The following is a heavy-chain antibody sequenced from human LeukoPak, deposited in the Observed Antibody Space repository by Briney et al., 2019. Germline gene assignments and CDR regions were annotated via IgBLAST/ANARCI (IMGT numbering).Heavy chain of an antibody. J-gene: IGHJ4*02. CDR3: ARDRQDYYDSSGYPLDY. Sequence: GGSLRLSCAASGFTFSSYWMSWVRQAPGKGLEWVANIKQDGSEKYYVDSVKGRFTISRDNAKNSPYLQMNSMRAEDTAVYYCARDRQDYYDSSGYPLDYWGQGTLVTVSS. CDR1: GFTFSSYW. D-gene: IGHD3-22*01. V-gene: IGHV3-7*01. CDR2: IKQDGSEK.